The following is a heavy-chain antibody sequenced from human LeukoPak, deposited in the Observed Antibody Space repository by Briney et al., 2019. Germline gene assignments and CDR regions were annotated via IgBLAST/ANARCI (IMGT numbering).Heavy chain of an antibody. Sequence: SETLSLTCIVSDGSMNAYYWTWIRQPPGKGLEWIGHIFFTGYSKYNPSLGSRVTIALDTSKNQFSLRLSSVTAADTAVYYCAGHIGGSSRLDSWGPGTLVFVSS. CDR1: DGSMNAYY. J-gene: IGHJ4*02. CDR3: AGHIGGSSRLDS. V-gene: IGHV4-59*08. CDR2: IFFTGYS. D-gene: IGHD6-6*01.